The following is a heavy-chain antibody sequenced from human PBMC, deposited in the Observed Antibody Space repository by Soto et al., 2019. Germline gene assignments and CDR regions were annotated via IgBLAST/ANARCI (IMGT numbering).Heavy chain of an antibody. V-gene: IGHV1-3*01. J-gene: IGHJ6*02. CDR3: ARDPSYYGMDV. CDR1: GYTFTSYA. Sequence: ASVKVSCKASGYTFTSYAMHWVRQAPGQRLEWMGWINAGNGNTKYSQKFQGRDTITRDTSASTAYMELSSLRSEDTAVYYCARDPSYYGMDVWGQGTTVTVSS. CDR2: INAGNGNT.